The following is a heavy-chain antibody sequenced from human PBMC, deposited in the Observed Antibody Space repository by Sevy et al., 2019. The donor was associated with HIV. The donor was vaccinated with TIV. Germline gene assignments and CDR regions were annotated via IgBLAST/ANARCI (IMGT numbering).Heavy chain of an antibody. V-gene: IGHV1-24*01. CDR1: GYTLTELS. CDR2: FDPEDGET. J-gene: IGHJ4*02. Sequence: ASLKVSCKVSGYTLTELSMHWVRQAPGKGLEWMGGFDPEDGETIYAQKFQGRVTMTEDTSTDTAYMELSSLRSEDTAVYYCATLGRRGMAYYFDYWGQGTLVTVSS. D-gene: IGHD3-16*01. CDR3: ATLGRRGMAYYFDY.